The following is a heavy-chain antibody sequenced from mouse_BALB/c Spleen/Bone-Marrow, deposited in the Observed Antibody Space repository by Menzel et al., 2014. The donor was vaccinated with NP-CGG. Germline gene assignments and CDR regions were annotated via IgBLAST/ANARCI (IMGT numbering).Heavy chain of an antibody. Sequence: VQLQQSGAELVRPGALVKLSCKASGFNIKDYYMHWVIQRPEQGLEWIGWIDPENGNTIYDPKFQGKASMTADTSSNTAVLQLTRLTTEVDAADSGASRCGSSFDYWGQGTTLTVSS. J-gene: IGHJ2*01. CDR2: IDPENGNT. CDR3: ASRCGSSFDY. CDR1: GFNIKDYY. V-gene: IGHV14-1*02. D-gene: IGHD1-1*01.